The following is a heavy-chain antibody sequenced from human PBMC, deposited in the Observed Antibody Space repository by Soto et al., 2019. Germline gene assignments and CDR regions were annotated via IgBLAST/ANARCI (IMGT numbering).Heavy chain of an antibody. CDR1: GGSISNYY. CDR2: IYYSGTT. CDR3: ARQVYFRELFYDY. D-gene: IGHD3-10*01. V-gene: IGHV4-59*08. Sequence: SETLSLTCTVSGGSISNYYWSWIRQPPGKGLEWIGYIYYSGTTNYNPSLESRVTILVDTSKNQFSLKLSSVTAADTAVYYCARQVYFRELFYDYWGQGTLVTV. J-gene: IGHJ4*02.